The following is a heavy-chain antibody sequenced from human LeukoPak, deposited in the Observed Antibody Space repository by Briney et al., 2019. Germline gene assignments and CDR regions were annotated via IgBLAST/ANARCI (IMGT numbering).Heavy chain of an antibody. CDR2: INPNSGGT. CDR1: GYTFTGYY. Sequence: ASVKVSCKASGYTFTGYYMHWVRQAPGQGLEWMGWINPNSGGTNYAQKFQGRVTMTRDTSISTAYMELSRLRSDDTAVYYCARGLGLRYFDWLSTSWFDPWGQGTLVTVSS. CDR3: ARGLGLRYFDWLSTSWFDP. V-gene: IGHV1-2*02. J-gene: IGHJ5*02. D-gene: IGHD3-9*01.